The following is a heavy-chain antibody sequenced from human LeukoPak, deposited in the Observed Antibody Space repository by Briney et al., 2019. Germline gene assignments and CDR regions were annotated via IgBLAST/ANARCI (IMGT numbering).Heavy chain of an antibody. D-gene: IGHD3-22*01. CDR1: GFTFSSYG. Sequence: PGGSLRLSCAASGFTFSSYGMHWVRQAPGKGLEWVAVISYDGSNKYYADSVKGRFTISRDNSKNTLYLQMNSLRAEDTAVYYCATDSSGYLFDYWGQGTLVTVSS. CDR3: ATDSSGYLFDY. J-gene: IGHJ4*02. V-gene: IGHV3-30*03. CDR2: ISYDGSNK.